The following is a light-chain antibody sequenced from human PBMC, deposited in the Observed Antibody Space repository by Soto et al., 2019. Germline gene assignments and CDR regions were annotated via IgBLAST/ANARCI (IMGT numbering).Light chain of an antibody. CDR1: QSISSW. V-gene: IGKV1-5*03. Sequence: DIQMTQSPSTLSASVGDRVTITCRASQSISSWLAWYQQKPGKAPKLMIYKASGLESGVPSRFSGSGSGTDFTLTLSSLQPDDFATYYCQQYDSYSPRTFGGGTKVEIK. CDR3: QQYDSYSPRT. J-gene: IGKJ4*01. CDR2: KAS.